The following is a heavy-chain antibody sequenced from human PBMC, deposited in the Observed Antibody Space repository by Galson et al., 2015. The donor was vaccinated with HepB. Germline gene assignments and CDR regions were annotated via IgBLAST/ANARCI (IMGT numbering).Heavy chain of an antibody. V-gene: IGHV1-18*04. CDR2: ISAYNGNT. J-gene: IGHJ4*02. CDR1: GYTFTSYG. Sequence: SVKVSCKASGYTFTSYGISWVRQAPGQGLEWMGWISAYNGNTNYAQKLQGRVTMTTDTSTSTAYMELRSLRSDDTAVYYCARDEEVGYYDILTGLDYWGQGTLVTVSS. CDR3: ARDEEVGYYDILTGLDY. D-gene: IGHD3-9*01.